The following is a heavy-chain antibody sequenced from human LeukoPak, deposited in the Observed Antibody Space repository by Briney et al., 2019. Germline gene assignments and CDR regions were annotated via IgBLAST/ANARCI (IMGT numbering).Heavy chain of an antibody. CDR1: GFTFSSYA. J-gene: IGHJ4*02. V-gene: IGHV4-38-2*02. CDR2: IYHTGST. Sequence: PGGSLRLSCAASGFTFSSYAMSWVRQSPGKGLEWIGNIYHTGSTSYNPSLESRVTISLDLSKNQFSLRLSSVTAADTALYYCVREGPIRFLEQIDYWGQGTLVTVSS. D-gene: IGHD3-3*01. CDR3: VREGPIRFLEQIDY.